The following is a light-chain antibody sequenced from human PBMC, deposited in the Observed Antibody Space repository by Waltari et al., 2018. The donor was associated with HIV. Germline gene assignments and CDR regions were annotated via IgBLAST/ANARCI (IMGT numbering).Light chain of an antibody. CDR2: GNS. CDR1: SSNIGAGYD. J-gene: IGLJ3*02. CDR3: QSYDSSLSGPWV. V-gene: IGLV1-40*01. Sequence: QSVLTQPPSVSGAPGQRVTISCTGSSSNIGAGYDVHWYQQLPGTAPKLLIYGNSKLPSGVPDRFSGSKSGTSASLAITGLQAEDEADYYCQSYDSSLSGPWVFGGGTKLTVL.